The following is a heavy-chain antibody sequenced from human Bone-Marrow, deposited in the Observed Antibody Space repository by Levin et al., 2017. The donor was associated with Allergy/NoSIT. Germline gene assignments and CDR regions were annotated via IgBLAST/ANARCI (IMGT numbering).Heavy chain of an antibody. J-gene: IGHJ4*02. Sequence: PSETLSLTCNVSGASISSGDYYWSWIRQPPGKGLEWIGYIYYSDTYYNPSLKSRVTISVDTSKNQFSLKLTSVTAADTAVYFCASPNYYPSSSYIYWGQGNLVTVSS. CDR3: ASPNYYPSSSYIY. V-gene: IGHV4-30-4*01. CDR1: GASISSGDYY. CDR2: IYYSDT. D-gene: IGHD3-22*01.